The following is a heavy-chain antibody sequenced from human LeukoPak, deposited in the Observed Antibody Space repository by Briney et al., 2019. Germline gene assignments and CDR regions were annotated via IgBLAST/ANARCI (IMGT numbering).Heavy chain of an antibody. J-gene: IGHJ4*02. Sequence: PGGSLRLSCAASGFTFDDYAMHWVRQAPGKGLEWVSGISWNSGSIGYADSVKGRFTISRDNAKNSLYLQMNSLRAEDTALYYCAKGNHYYGCPIDYWGQGTLVTVSS. V-gene: IGHV3-9*01. CDR1: GFTFDDYA. CDR2: ISWNSGSI. D-gene: IGHD3-10*01. CDR3: AKGNHYYGCPIDY.